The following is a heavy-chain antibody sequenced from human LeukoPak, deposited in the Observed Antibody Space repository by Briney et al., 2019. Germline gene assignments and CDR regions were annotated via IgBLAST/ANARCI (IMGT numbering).Heavy chain of an antibody. J-gene: IGHJ3*02. CDR1: GYTFTSYY. D-gene: IGHD3-10*01. CDR2: INPSGGST. CDR3: ARDSEGSDAFVI. Sequence: ASEKVSCKASGYTFTSYYMHWVRQGPGQRLEWMGIINPSGGSTSYAQKFQGRVTMTRDTSTSTVYMELSSLRSEDTAVYYCARDSEGSDAFVIWGQGTMVTVSS. V-gene: IGHV1-46*01.